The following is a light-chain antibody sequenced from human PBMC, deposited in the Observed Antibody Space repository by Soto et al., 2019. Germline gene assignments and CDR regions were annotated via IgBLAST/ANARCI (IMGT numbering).Light chain of an antibody. Sequence: EIVLTQSPGTLSFSPGERATLSCRASQSVRRGYVSWYQQKPGQARRLLIYSASNRATGIPDRFSGSGSGTDFTLTISSLEPEDFAVYYCQQYQSPPPLIIGPGTKVEIK. V-gene: IGKV3-20*01. J-gene: IGKJ3*01. CDR1: QSVRRGY. CDR2: SAS. CDR3: QQYQSPPPLI.